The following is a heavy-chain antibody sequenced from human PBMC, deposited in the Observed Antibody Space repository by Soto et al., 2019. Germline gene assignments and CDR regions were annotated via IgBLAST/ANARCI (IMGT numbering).Heavy chain of an antibody. CDR2: INHSGST. V-gene: IGHV4-34*01. CDR3: ARAPDVHIQLWPPYFDY. CDR1: GGSFSGYY. Sequence: NPSETLSLTCAVYGGSFSGYYWTWIRQPPGTGLEWIGEINHSGSTNYNPSLKSRVTISVDTSKNQFSLKLTSVTAADTAVYYCARAPDVHIQLWPPYFDYWGQGTLVTVS. J-gene: IGHJ4*02. D-gene: IGHD5-18*01.